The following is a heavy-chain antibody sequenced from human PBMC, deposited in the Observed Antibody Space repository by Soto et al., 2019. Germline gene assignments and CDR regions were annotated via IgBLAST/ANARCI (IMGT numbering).Heavy chain of an antibody. CDR3: ATPPEGGTAYYCYGMDV. D-gene: IGHD3-16*01. J-gene: IGHJ6*02. V-gene: IGHV1-69*12. CDR2: IIPIFGTA. Sequence: QVQLVQSGAEVKKPGSSVKVSCKASGGTFSSYDISWVRQAPGQGLEWMGGIIPIFGTADYAQKFQDRVTITADDTTSPAYMELSSLRSEDTAVYYCATPPEGGTAYYCYGMDVWGQGTTVTVSS. CDR1: GGTFSSYD.